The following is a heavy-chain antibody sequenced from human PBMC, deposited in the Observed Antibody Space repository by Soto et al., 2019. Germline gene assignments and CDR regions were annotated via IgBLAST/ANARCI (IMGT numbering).Heavy chain of an antibody. V-gene: IGHV4-39*01. Sequence: SETLSLTCSVSDDSINSDKYYWGLIRQPPGKGLEWIGSIYYRGSAYYNPSLQTRVTISLDKSKSQFSLKLNSVTAADSAVYFCARLEGLATISYYFDFWGPGALVTVSS. D-gene: IGHD3-9*01. CDR1: DDSINSDKYY. J-gene: IGHJ4*02. CDR3: ARLEGLATISYYFDF. CDR2: IYYRGSA.